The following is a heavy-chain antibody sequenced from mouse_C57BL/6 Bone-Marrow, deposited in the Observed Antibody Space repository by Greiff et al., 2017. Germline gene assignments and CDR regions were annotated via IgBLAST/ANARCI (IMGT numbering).Heavy chain of an antibody. Sequence: QVTLKESGPGILQPSQTLSLTCSFSGFSLSTFGMGVGWIRQPSGNGLEWLAHLWWDDDKYNNPSLKSRLTIAKDTSKNQVFLKIAHVDTADTATYYCARIPIITTVVAFDYWGQGTTLTVSS. V-gene: IGHV8-8*01. J-gene: IGHJ2*01. CDR2: LWWDDDK. CDR3: ARIPIITTVVAFDY. CDR1: GFSLSTFGMG. D-gene: IGHD1-1*01.